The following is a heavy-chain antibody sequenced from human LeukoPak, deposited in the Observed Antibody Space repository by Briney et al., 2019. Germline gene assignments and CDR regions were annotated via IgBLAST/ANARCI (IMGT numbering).Heavy chain of an antibody. CDR2: INHSGST. CDR1: GGSFSGYY. Sequence: SETLSLTCAVYGGSFSGYYWSWIRQPPGKGLEWIGEINHSGSTNYNPSLKSRVTISVDTSKNQFSLKLSSVTAADAAVYDCARSGVVSDADAFDIWGQGTMVTVSS. CDR3: ARSGVVSDADAFDI. V-gene: IGHV4-34*01. J-gene: IGHJ3*02. D-gene: IGHD3-22*01.